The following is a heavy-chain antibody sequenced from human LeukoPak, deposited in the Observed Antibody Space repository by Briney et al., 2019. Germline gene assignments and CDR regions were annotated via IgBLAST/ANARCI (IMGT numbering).Heavy chain of an antibody. J-gene: IGHJ4*02. D-gene: IGHD1-26*01. CDR3: ARGVSGSYYDPWFPDY. CDR1: GGSFSGYY. Sequence: SETLSLTCAVYGGSFSGYYWSWIRQPPGKGLEWIGEINHSGSTNYNPSLKSRVTIPVDTSKNQFSLKLSSVTAADTAVYYCARGVSGSYYDPWFPDYWGQGTLVTVSS. CDR2: INHSGST. V-gene: IGHV4-34*01.